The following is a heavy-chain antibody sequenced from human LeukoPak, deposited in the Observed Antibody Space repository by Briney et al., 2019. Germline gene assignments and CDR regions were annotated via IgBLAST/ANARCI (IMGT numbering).Heavy chain of an antibody. V-gene: IGHV1-8*01. D-gene: IGHD2-15*01. CDR1: GYTFTSYD. CDR3: ARGTRYCSGGSCYFWFDP. CDR2: MNPNSGNT. J-gene: IGHJ5*02. Sequence: ASVKVSCKASGYTFTSYDINWVRQATGQRLEWMGRMNPNSGNTGYAQKFQGRVTMTRNTSISTAYMELSSLRSEDTAVYYCARGTRYCSGGSCYFWFDPWGQGTLVTVSS.